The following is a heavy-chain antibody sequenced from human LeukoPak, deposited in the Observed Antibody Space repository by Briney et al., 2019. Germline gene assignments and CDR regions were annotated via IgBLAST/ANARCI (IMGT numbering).Heavy chain of an antibody. CDR1: GYTFTGYY. V-gene: IGHV1-2*02. J-gene: IGHJ5*02. CDR2: INPNTGGT. CDR3: AREAPYSTSSDWFDP. D-gene: IGHD6-6*01. Sequence: GASVKVSCKASGYTFTGYYIHWVRQAPGQGPEWMGWINPNTGGTNYAQKFQGRVTMTRDTSISTAYMDLSRLRSDDTAVYYCAREAPYSTSSDWFDPWGQGTLVTVSS.